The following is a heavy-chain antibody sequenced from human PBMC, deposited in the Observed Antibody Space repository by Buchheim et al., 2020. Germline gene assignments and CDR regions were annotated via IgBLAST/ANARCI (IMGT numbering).Heavy chain of an antibody. CDR3: AFEPFLEWPLTINNWFDP. V-gene: IGHV1-46*01. CDR2: INPSGGST. J-gene: IGHJ5*02. CDR1: GYTFTSYY. D-gene: IGHD3-3*01. Sequence: QVQLVQSGAEVKKPGASVKVSCKASGYTFTSYYMHWVRQAPGQGLEWMGIINPSGGSTSYAQKFQGRVTVTRDTSTSTVYMELSSLRSEDTAVYYCAFEPFLEWPLTINNWFDPWGQGTL.